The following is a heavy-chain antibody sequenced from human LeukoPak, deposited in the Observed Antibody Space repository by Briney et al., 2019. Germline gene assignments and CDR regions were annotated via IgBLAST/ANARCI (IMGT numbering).Heavy chain of an antibody. CDR3: ARAPSAKNSSPYFFDY. CDR1: GGSISTYY. Sequence: KTSETLSLTCTVSGGSISTYYWSRIRQPPGKGLEWIGYIYYSGSTNYNPSLKSRVTISVDTSKNQFSLKLSSVTAADTAVYYCARAPSAKNSSPYFFDYWGQGTLVTVSS. D-gene: IGHD6-6*01. CDR2: IYYSGST. V-gene: IGHV4-59*01. J-gene: IGHJ4*02.